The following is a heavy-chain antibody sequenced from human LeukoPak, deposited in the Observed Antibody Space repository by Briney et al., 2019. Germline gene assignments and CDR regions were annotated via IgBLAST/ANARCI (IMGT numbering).Heavy chain of an antibody. D-gene: IGHD1-26*01. CDR3: AREGELLPGFDY. CDR1: GYTFTSYG. Sequence: GASVKVSCKASGYTFTSYGINWVRQAPGQGLEWMGWIRVYNGNTNYAQKFQGRVTMTRDTSISTAYMELSRLRSDDTAVYYCAREGELLPGFDYWGQGTLVTVSS. V-gene: IGHV1-18*01. J-gene: IGHJ4*02. CDR2: IRVYNGNT.